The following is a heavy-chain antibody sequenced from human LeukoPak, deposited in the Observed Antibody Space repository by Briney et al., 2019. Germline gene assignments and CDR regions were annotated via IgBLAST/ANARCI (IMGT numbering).Heavy chain of an antibody. CDR2: INSDGFTT. CDR1: GFSFNRYW. CDR3: ARGGDGSNSLINY. J-gene: IGHJ4*02. Sequence: PGGSLRLSCAASGFSFNRYWMHWVRQVPGKGPVWVSRINSDGFTTNYADSVKGRFTISRDNTKSMMYLQMNNLSVEDTAVYYCARGGDGSNSLINYWGQGTLVTVSS. D-gene: IGHD5-24*01. V-gene: IGHV3-74*01.